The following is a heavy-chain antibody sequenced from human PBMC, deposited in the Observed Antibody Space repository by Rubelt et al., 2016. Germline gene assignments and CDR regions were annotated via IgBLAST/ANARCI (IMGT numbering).Heavy chain of an antibody. D-gene: IGHD5-24*01. CDR3: ARDDDGYNPDDAFDI. J-gene: IGHJ3*02. Sequence: EVQLMESGGGLIQPGGSLRLSCAASEFSVSTKYMSWVRQAPGKGLEWVSSISSSSTYIYYADSAKGRFTISRDNAKNSLSLQMNSLRAEDTAVYYCARDDDGYNPDDAFDIWGQGTMVTVSS. V-gene: IGHV3-21*02. CDR1: EFSVSTKY. CDR2: ISSSSTYI.